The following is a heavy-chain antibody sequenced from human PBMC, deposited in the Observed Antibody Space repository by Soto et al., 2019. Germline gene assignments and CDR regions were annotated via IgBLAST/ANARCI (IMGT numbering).Heavy chain of an antibody. CDR2: IIPIFGTV. Sequence: QVQLVQSGAEVKKSGSSVKVSCKAPGGTFSSYAISWVRQAPGQGLEWMGGIIPIFGTVRYAQKFQGRVTITADESTTTADMELSSLRSEDTAVYYCARGVYGSGSYYFDHWGQGSLVTVSS. J-gene: IGHJ4*02. D-gene: IGHD3-10*01. CDR3: ARGVYGSGSYYFDH. V-gene: IGHV1-69*12. CDR1: GGTFSSYA.